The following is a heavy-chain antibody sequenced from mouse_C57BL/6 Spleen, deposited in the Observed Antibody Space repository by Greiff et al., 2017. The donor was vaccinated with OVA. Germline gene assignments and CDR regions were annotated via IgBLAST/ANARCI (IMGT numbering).Heavy chain of an antibody. D-gene: IGHD1-1*01. V-gene: IGHV1-50*01. CDR2: IDPSDSYT. Sequence: QVQLQQPGAELVKPGASVKLSCKASGYTFTSYWMQWVKQRPGQGLEWIGEIDPSDSYTNYNQKFKGKATLTVDTSSSTAYMQLSSLTSEDSAVYYCARWCYGSSYDAYWGQGTLVTVSA. J-gene: IGHJ3*01. CDR1: GYTFTSYW. CDR3: ARWCYGSSYDAY.